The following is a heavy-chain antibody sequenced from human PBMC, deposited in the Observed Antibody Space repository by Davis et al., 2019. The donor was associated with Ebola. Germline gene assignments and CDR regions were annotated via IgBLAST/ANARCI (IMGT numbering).Heavy chain of an antibody. CDR1: GFTFSSYA. V-gene: IGHV3-23*01. D-gene: IGHD3-16*01. CDR2: ISSTGSTT. J-gene: IGHJ6*02. Sequence: GESLKISCAASGFTFSSYAMSWVRQAPGKGLEWVSAISSTGSTTHYADSVKGRITISRDNAKNSLYLQMNSLRAEDTAVYYCARDRPLDFFFGDYYGMDVWGQGTTVTVSS. CDR3: ARDRPLDFFFGDYYGMDV.